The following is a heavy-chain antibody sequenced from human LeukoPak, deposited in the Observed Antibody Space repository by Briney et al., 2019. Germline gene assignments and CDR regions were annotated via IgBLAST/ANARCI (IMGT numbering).Heavy chain of an antibody. CDR1: GFTFSSYA. CDR2: ISGNGDYT. V-gene: IGHV3-23*01. D-gene: IGHD6-13*01. J-gene: IGHJ4*02. CDR3: AKRGIAAAASFDY. Sequence: GGSLRLSRAASGFTFSSYAMSWVRQAPGKGLEWVSTISGNGDYTYYADSVKGRFTISRDNSKNTLYLQMNSLRADDTAVYYCAKRGIAAAASFDYWGQGTPVSVSS.